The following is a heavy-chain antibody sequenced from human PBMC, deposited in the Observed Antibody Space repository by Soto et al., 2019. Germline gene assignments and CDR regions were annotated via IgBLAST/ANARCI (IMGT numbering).Heavy chain of an antibody. J-gene: IGHJ4*02. D-gene: IGHD2-2*01. Sequence: QVQLQQWGAGLLKPSETLSLTCAVYGGSFSGYYWSWIRQPPGKGLEWIGEINHSGSTNYNPSLKSRVTISVVTSKNQFSLKLSSVTAADTAVYYCARCYGRNFDYWGQGTLVTVSS. CDR2: INHSGST. V-gene: IGHV4-34*01. CDR1: GGSFSGYY. CDR3: ARCYGRNFDY.